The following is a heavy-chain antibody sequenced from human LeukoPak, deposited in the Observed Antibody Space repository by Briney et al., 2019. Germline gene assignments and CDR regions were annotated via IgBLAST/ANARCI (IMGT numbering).Heavy chain of an antibody. V-gene: IGHV4-30-4*08. D-gene: IGHD3-22*01. CDR3: ARHVHVSMIVVILSDYFDY. CDR2: IYYSGST. J-gene: IGHJ4*02. Sequence: SETLSLTCTVSGGSISSGDYYWSWIRRPLGKGPEWIGYIYYSGSTDYNPSLKSRVTISIDTSKNQFSLRLSSVTAADTAVYYCARHVHVSMIVVILSDYFDYWGRGTLVSVSS. CDR1: GGSISSGDYY.